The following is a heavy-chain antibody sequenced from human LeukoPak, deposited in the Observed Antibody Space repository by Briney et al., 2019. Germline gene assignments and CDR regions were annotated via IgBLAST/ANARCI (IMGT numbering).Heavy chain of an antibody. D-gene: IGHD1-26*01. V-gene: IGHV3-74*01. CDR2: INGDGTIT. CDR3: ARLGATCAFDV. Sequence: PGGSLRLSCEASGFTFSGFWMHWVRQTPGKGLVWVSRINGDGTITNYADFVKGRFTISRDNAKNTLSLQMNSLRAEDTAVYYCARLGATCAFDVWGQGTMVSVSS. J-gene: IGHJ3*01. CDR1: GFTFSGFW.